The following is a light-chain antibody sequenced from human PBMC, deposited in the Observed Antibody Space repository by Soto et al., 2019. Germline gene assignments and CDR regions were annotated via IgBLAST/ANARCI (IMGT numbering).Light chain of an antibody. J-gene: IGLJ2*01. Sequence: QSVLTQTPSVSGAPGQKITMSCTGSSSNIWAGYDVHWYQQVPGTAPRLLIYADNNRPSGVPDRFSASKSGASASLAITGLQGEDEATYYCQSYDTSLSGVIFGAGTKLTVL. V-gene: IGLV1-40*01. CDR2: ADN. CDR3: QSYDTSLSGVI. CDR1: SSNIWAGYD.